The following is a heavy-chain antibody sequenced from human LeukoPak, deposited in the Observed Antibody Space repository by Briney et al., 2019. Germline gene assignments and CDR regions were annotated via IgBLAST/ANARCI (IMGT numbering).Heavy chain of an antibody. V-gene: IGHV3-23*01. CDR1: GFTFIAYS. D-gene: IGHD3-10*01. CDR2: ISDSGGNT. Sequence: GGSLRLSCAASGFTFIAYSMNWVRQAPGKGLEWVSTISDSGGNTYYADSVKGRFTISRDNSKNTLYLQMTSLRAEDTAVYYCAKYYFGSGTPFFDYWGQGTLVTVSS. J-gene: IGHJ4*02. CDR3: AKYYFGSGTPFFDY.